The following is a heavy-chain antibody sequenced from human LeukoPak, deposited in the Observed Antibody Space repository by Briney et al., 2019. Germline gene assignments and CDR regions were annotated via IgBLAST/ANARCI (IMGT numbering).Heavy chain of an antibody. V-gene: IGHV3-48*02. CDR2: ISDSSTLT. CDR1: GFTFSSYS. D-gene: IGHD3-10*01. J-gene: IGHJ6*02. CDR3: AKVIRGGYGMDV. Sequence: GGSLRLSCAASGFTFSSYSMNWVRQAPGKGLEWVSYISDSSTLTYYADSVKGRFTISRDNAKNSLSLQLNSLRDEDTAVYFCAKVIRGGYGMDVWGQGTTVTVSS.